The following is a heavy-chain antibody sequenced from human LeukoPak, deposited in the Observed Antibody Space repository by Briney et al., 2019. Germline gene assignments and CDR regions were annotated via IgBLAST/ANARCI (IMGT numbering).Heavy chain of an antibody. J-gene: IGHJ4*02. CDR3: ARGYSNGWYYFDY. D-gene: IGHD6-19*01. V-gene: IGHV4-59*01. CDR2: IDYSGST. CDR1: RGSIRSYY. Sequence: PSETLSLTCTVSRGSIRSYYWNWIRQPPGKGLEWIGYIDYSGSTNYNPSLKSRVTISLDTSKNQFSLRLTSVTAADTAVYYCARGYSNGWYYFDYWGQGTLVTVSS.